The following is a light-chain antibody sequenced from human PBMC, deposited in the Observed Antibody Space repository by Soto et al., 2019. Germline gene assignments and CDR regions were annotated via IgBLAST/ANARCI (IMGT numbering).Light chain of an antibody. CDR3: GSYTSATTWV. CDR1: SRDIGAYNL. V-gene: IGLV2-14*01. CDR2: EVR. Sequence: QSALTQPASVSGSPGQSITISCSGTSRDIGAYNLVSWYQQPPGKAPKLLIYEVRNRPSGISYRFSGSKSGTTASLTISSLLPEDEADYYCGSYTSATTWVFGGGTKLTVL. J-gene: IGLJ3*02.